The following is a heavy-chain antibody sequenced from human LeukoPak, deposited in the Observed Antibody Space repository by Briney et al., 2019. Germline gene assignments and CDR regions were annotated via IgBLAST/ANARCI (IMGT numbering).Heavy chain of an antibody. D-gene: IGHD4-17*01. CDR3: ARPMTTVTTDYYYYGMDV. V-gene: IGHV1-69*04. CDR1: GGTFSSYA. CDR2: IIPIFGIA. Sequence: SVKVSCKASGGTFSSYAISWVRQAPGQGLEWMGRIIPIFGIANYAQKFQGRVTITADKSTSTAYMELSSLRSEDTAVYYCARPMTTVTTDYYYYGMDVWGQGTTVTVSS. J-gene: IGHJ6*02.